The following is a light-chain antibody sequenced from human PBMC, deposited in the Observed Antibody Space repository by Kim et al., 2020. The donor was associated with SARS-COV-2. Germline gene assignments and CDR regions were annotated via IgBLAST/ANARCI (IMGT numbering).Light chain of an antibody. CDR1: DLGDKY. CDR3: QTWDGITAV. Sequence: SYELTQPPSVSVSPGQTASITCSGDDLGDKYSCWYQQKPGQSPLLVIYQDDRRPSGIPVRFSGSSSGNTATLTISGTQAMDEADYYCQTWDGITAVFGGGTRLTVL. J-gene: IGLJ3*02. CDR2: QDD. V-gene: IGLV3-1*01.